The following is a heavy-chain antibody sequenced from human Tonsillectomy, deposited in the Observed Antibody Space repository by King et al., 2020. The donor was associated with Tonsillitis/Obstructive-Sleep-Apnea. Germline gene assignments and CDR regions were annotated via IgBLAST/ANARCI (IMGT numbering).Heavy chain of an antibody. J-gene: IGHJ4*02. CDR1: GYTFTSYG. Sequence: QLVQSGAEVKKPGASVKVSCKASGYTFTSYGISWVRQAPGQGLEWMGWINAYNGNTNYAQKLQGRVTMTTDTSTSTAYMELRSLRSDDTAVYYCARDPGANYDYVWGSYRYTSYYVDSWGQGALVTVSS. V-gene: IGHV1-18*01. D-gene: IGHD3-16*02. CDR3: ARDPGANYDYVWGSYRYTSYYVDS. CDR2: INAYNGNT.